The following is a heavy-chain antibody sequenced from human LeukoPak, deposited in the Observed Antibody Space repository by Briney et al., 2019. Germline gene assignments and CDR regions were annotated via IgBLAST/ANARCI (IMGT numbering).Heavy chain of an antibody. CDR3: ASHTAMANFDY. J-gene: IGHJ4*02. Sequence: SQTLSLTCTVSGGSISSGSYYWSWIRQPAGKGLEWIGRIYTSGSTNYNSSLKSRVTISVDTSKNQSSLKLSSVTAADTAVYYCASHTAMANFDYWGQGTLVTVSS. V-gene: IGHV4-61*02. D-gene: IGHD5-18*01. CDR2: IYTSGST. CDR1: GGSISSGSYY.